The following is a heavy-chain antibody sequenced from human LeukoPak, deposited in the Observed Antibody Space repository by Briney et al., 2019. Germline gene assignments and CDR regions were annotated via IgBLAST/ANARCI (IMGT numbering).Heavy chain of an antibody. D-gene: IGHD1/OR15-1a*01. CDR1: GFTFSSYA. Sequence: GGSLRLSCAASGFTFSSYAMHWVRQAPGKGLEWVAVISYDGRNKYYADSVKGRFTISRDNSKNTLYLQMDSLRVEDTAVYYCARGGSNWYNAYFDYWGQGTLVTVSS. J-gene: IGHJ4*02. CDR2: ISYDGRNK. V-gene: IGHV3-30*14. CDR3: ARGGSNWYNAYFDY.